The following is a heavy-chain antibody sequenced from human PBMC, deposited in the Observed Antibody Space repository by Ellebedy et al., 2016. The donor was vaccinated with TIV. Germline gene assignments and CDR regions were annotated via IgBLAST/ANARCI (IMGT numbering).Heavy chain of an antibody. J-gene: IGHJ3*01. CDR3: ARDPSSGTYRAFNF. V-gene: IGHV1-3*01. Sequence: AASVKVSCKASGYTFRTYAIQWVRQAPGQRLEWLGWIHVDSGITKYSQKFQGRVTITRDTSASTAYMELSSLRSEDTAVNYCARDPSSGTYRAFNFWGQGTMVTVSS. D-gene: IGHD1-26*01. CDR2: IHVDSGIT. CDR1: GYTFRTYA.